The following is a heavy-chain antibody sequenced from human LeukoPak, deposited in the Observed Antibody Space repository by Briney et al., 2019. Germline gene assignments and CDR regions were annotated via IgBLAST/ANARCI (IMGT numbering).Heavy chain of an antibody. CDR1: GGSISSYY. J-gene: IGHJ4*02. Sequence: PSESLSLTCTVSGGSISSYYWSWIRQPPGKGLEWIGRITHSGSTNYSPSLKSRVTISIDTSKKQFSLNLNSMTAADTAVYYCARGEGARDGYNYEGPFYFDHWGRGALVTVSS. CDR3: ARGEGARDGYNYEGPFYFDH. D-gene: IGHD5-24*01. V-gene: IGHV4-34*01. CDR2: ITHSGST.